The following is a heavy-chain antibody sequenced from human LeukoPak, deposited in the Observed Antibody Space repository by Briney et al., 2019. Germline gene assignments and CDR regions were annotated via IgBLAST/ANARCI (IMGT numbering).Heavy chain of an antibody. V-gene: IGHV1-69*01. J-gene: IGHJ5*02. Sequence: SVKVSCKASGGTFISYAISWVRQAPGQGGEWMGGIIPIFGTANYAQKFQGRVTITDDESTSTAYMELSSLRSEDTAVYYCARVGCSGGSCYSNWFDPWGQGTLVTVSS. CDR1: GGTFISYA. D-gene: IGHD2-15*01. CDR2: IIPIFGTA. CDR3: ARVGCSGGSCYSNWFDP.